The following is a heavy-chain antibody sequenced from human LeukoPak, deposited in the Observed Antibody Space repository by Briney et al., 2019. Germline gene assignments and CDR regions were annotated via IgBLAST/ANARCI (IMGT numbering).Heavy chain of an antibody. CDR1: GFTFSDYY. J-gene: IGHJ4*02. V-gene: IGHV3-11*06. CDR2: ISSSSSYT. CDR3: AREGQQLVFDY. D-gene: IGHD6-13*01. Sequence: GGSLRLSCAASGFTFSDYYMSWIRQAPGKGLEWVSYISSSSSYTNYADSVKGRFTISRDNAKNSLYLQMNSLRAKDTAVYYCAREGQQLVFDYWGQGTLVTVSS.